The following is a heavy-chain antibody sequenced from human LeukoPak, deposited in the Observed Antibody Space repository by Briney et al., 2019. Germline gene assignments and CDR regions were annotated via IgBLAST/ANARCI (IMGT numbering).Heavy chain of an antibody. J-gene: IGHJ6*02. CDR1: GGSMSSSSYY. Sequence: SETLSLTCTVSGGSMSSSSYYWGWIRQPPGKGLEWIGSIYHSGSAYYNPSLKSRVTISVDTSKNQFSLKLSSVTAADTAVYYCARSFSGGYSLRTPLDVWGQGTTVTVSS. D-gene: IGHD3-10*01. V-gene: IGHV4-39*07. CDR2: IYHSGSA. CDR3: ARSFSGGYSLRTPLDV.